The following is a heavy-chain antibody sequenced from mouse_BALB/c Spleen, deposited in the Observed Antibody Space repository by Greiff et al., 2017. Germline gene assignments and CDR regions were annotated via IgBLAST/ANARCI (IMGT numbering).Heavy chain of an antibody. D-gene: IGHD1-2*01. CDR2: ISSGGSYT. J-gene: IGHJ4*01. CDR3: ATITTATPYAMDY. Sequence: DVKLVESGGDLVKPGGSLKLSCAASGFTFSSYGMSWVRQTPDKRLEWVATISSGGSYTYYPDSVKGRFTISRDNAKNTLYLQMSSLKSEDTAMYYCATITTATPYAMDYWGQGTSVTVSS. CDR1: GFTFSSYG. V-gene: IGHV5-6*02.